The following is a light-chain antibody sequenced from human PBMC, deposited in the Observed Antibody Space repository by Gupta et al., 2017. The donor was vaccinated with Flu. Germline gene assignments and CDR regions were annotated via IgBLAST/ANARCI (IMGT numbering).Light chain of an antibody. CDR2: EVR. J-gene: IGLJ1*01. Sequence: QSALTQPASVSGSPGQSIPISCTGTSSDVGGYNYVSWYQQHPGKAPKLMIYEVRNRPSGVSNRFSGSKSGNSASLTISGLQAEDEADYYYSSYTSSSTLYYVFGTGTKVTVL. V-gene: IGLV2-14*01. CDR1: SSDVGGYNY. CDR3: SSYTSSSTLYYV.